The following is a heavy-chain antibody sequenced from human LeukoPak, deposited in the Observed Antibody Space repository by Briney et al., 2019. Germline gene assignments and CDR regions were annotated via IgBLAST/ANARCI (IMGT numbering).Heavy chain of an antibody. Sequence: SVKVSCKASGGTFSSYAISWVRQAPGQGLEWMGGIIPIFGTANYAQKFQGRVTITADESTSTAYMELSSLRSEDTAVYYCARALAYYDSSGPFDYWGQGTLVAVSS. CDR1: GGTFSSYA. V-gene: IGHV1-69*13. CDR2: IIPIFGTA. D-gene: IGHD3-22*01. J-gene: IGHJ4*02. CDR3: ARALAYYDSSGPFDY.